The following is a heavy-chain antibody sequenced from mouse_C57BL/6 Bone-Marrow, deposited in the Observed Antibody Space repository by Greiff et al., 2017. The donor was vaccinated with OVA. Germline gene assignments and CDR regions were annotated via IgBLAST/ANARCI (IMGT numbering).Heavy chain of an antibody. J-gene: IGHJ4*01. CDR2: ISNGGGST. D-gene: IGHD2-1*01. CDR3: ARLNGNYGAMDY. V-gene: IGHV5-12*01. Sequence: EVKLMESGGGLVQPGGSLKLSCAASGFTFSDYYMYWVRQTPEKRLEWVAYISNGGGSTYYPDTVKGRFTISRDNAKNTLYLQMSRLKSEDTAMYYCARLNGNYGAMDYWGQGTSVTVSS. CDR1: GFTFSDYY.